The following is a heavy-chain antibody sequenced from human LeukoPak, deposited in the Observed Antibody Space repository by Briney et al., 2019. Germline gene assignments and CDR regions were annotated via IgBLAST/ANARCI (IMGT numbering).Heavy chain of an antibody. CDR1: GFTFRLYS. CDR3: ARDRDWAFDY. CDR2: IRSSDGAI. J-gene: IGHJ4*02. V-gene: IGHV3-48*02. D-gene: IGHD3-9*01. Sequence: GGSLRLSCAASGFTFRLYSMNWVRQAPGKGLEWVSYIRSSDGAIAYADSVKGRFTISRDDAKNSLYLQMNSLRDEDTAVYCCARDRDWAFDYWGQGTLITASS.